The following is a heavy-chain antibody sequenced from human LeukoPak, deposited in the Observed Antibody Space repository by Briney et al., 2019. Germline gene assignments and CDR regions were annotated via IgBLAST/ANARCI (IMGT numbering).Heavy chain of an antibody. Sequence: PGGSLRLSCVASGFTVNNHAMSWVRQAPGKGLEWVSAISGRGDSAYYVDSVKGRFTMSRDTSRNTLYLQMNSLRAEDTAVYYCATRGGYQLLQGAFDIWGQGTMVTVSS. CDR2: ISGRGDSA. J-gene: IGHJ3*02. CDR3: ATRGGYQLLQGAFDI. CDR1: GFTVNNHA. D-gene: IGHD2-2*01. V-gene: IGHV3-23*01.